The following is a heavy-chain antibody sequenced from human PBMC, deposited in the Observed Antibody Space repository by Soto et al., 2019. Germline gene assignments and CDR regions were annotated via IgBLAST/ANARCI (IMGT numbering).Heavy chain of an antibody. Sequence: PGGSLRLSCAASGFIVSNSWMSWVRQAPGKGLELVGRIGSKGETYATAYAASVKGRFTISRDDSKNTAYLQMNSLESEDTAVYYCSGADSDWIYTWGRGTLVTVSS. CDR3: SGADSDWIYT. CDR2: IGSKGETYAT. V-gene: IGHV3-73*01. CDR1: GFIVSNSW. D-gene: IGHD1-1*01. J-gene: IGHJ5*02.